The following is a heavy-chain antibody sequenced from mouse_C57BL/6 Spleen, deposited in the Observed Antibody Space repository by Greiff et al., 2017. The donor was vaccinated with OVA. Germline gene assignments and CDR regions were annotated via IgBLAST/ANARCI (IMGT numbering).Heavy chain of an antibody. CDR3: ATPTARATNY. CDR2: IDPSDSYP. J-gene: IGHJ2*01. D-gene: IGHD3-2*01. Sequence: QVQLQQPGAELVRPGTSVKLSCKASGYTFTSYWMHWVKQRPGQGPEWIGVIDPSDSYPIYNQKFKGKATLTVDTSSGTAYMQLSSLTCEESAVYYGATPTARATNYWGQGTTLTVSS. V-gene: IGHV1-59*01. CDR1: GYTFTSYW.